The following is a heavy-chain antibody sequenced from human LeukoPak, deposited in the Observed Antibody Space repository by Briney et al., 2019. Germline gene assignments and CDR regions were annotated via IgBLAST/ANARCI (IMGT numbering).Heavy chain of an antibody. CDR1: GYSFTSYW. Sequence: KGGESLKISCKGSGYSFTSYWIGWVRQMPGKGLEWMGIIYPGDSDTRYSPSFQGQVTISADKSISTAYLQWSSLKASDTAMYYCARPRLGTVVTPDFDYWGQGTLVTVSS. V-gene: IGHV5-51*01. D-gene: IGHD4-23*01. J-gene: IGHJ4*02. CDR3: ARPRLGTVVTPDFDY. CDR2: IYPGDSDT.